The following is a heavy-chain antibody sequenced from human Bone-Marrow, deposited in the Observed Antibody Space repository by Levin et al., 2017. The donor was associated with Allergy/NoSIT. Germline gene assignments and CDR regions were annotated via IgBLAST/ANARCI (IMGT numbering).Heavy chain of an antibody. CDR1: GYSFTSYW. Sequence: GESLKISCKGSGYSFTSYWIGWVRQMPGKGLEWMGIIYPGDSDTRYSPSFQGQVTISADKSISTAYLQWSSLKASDTAMYYCARHLSPLYCSSTSCSYYGMDVWGQGTTVTVSS. D-gene: IGHD2-2*01. CDR3: ARHLSPLYCSSTSCSYYGMDV. J-gene: IGHJ6*02. CDR2: IYPGDSDT. V-gene: IGHV5-51*01.